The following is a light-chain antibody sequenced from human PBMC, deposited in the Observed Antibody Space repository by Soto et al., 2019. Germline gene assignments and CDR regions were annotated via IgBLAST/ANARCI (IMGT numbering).Light chain of an antibody. CDR1: QSVSTN. CDR3: QQYNHWWT. J-gene: IGKJ1*01. CDR2: GAS. Sequence: TQSPATLSVSPGERATLSXRASQSVSTNLVWYQQKPGQAPRLLIYGASTRATGVPGRFSGTGSGTEFTLTISSLQSEDSAVYYCQQYNHWWTFGQGTKVEI. V-gene: IGKV3-15*01.